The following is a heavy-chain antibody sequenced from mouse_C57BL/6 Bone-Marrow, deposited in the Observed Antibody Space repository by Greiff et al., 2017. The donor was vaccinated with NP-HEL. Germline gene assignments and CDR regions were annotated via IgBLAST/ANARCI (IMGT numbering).Heavy chain of an antibody. CDR1: GYAFSSSW. V-gene: IGHV1-82*01. J-gene: IGHJ2*01. CDR3: LVTVVARKNFDD. Sequence: QVHLQQSGPELVKPGASVKISCKASGYAFSSSWMNWVKQRPGKGLEWIGRIYPGDGDTNYHGKVKGKATMTADKSFSTAYLQLSNLTSKDSAVYFCLVTVVARKNFDDWGKGTTLTVSS. CDR2: IYPGDGDT. D-gene: IGHD1-1*01.